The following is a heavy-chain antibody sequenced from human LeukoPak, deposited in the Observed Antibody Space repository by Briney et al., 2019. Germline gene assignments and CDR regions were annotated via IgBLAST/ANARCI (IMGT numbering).Heavy chain of an antibody. CDR1: GFTFSSYA. V-gene: IGHV3-30-3*01. Sequence: PGRSLRLSCEASGFTFSSYATHWVRQAPGKGLEWVAIISHDGSNKYYADSVKGRFTISRDNSKNTLYLQMNSLGAEDTAVYYCAREESGISIFGVVIFWGQGTLVTVSS. D-gene: IGHD3-3*01. CDR3: AREESGISIFGVVIF. J-gene: IGHJ4*02. CDR2: ISHDGSNK.